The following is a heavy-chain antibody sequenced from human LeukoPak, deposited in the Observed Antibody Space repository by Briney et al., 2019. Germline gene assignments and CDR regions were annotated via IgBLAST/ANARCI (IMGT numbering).Heavy chain of an antibody. J-gene: IGHJ3*02. CDR3: AKVLSVVPAANLDI. CDR1: GFTFSSYG. Sequence: PGGSLRLSCAASGFTFSSYGTHWVRQAPGKGLEWVAFIRYDGSNKYYADSVKGRFTISRDNSKNTLYLQMNSLRAEDTAVYYCAKVLSVVPAANLDIWGQGTMVTVSS. CDR2: IRYDGSNK. D-gene: IGHD2-2*01. V-gene: IGHV3-30*02.